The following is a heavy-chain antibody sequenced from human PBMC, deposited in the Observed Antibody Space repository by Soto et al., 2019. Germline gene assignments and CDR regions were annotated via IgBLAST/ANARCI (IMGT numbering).Heavy chain of an antibody. V-gene: IGHV3-7*03. CDR1: GFTFSDYW. D-gene: IGHD2-2*01. CDR3: VKDGGYCSSTTCYSPRNHYFDS. CDR2: IKFDGSEK. Sequence: GGSLRLSCAASGFTFSDYWMSWVRQAPGKGPEWVANIKFDGSEKQYVDSVKSRFSISRDNSRNSLFLQMNSLRGGDTAVYYCVKDGGYCSSTTCYSPRNHYFDSWGQGTLVTVSS. J-gene: IGHJ4*02.